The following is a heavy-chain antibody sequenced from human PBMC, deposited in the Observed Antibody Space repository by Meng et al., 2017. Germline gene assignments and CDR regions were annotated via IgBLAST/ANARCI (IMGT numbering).Heavy chain of an antibody. CDR2: INHSGST. D-gene: IGHD6-6*01. Sequence: QVQLKQWGAGLLKPSEPLSLSCAVYGGSFSGYYWSWIRQPPGKGLEWIGEINHSGSTNYNPSLKSRVTISVDTSKNQFSLKLSSVTAADTAVYYCARRGIAARPFYYWGQGTLVTVSS. CDR1: GGSFSGYY. CDR3: ARRGIAARPFYY. V-gene: IGHV4-34*01. J-gene: IGHJ4*02.